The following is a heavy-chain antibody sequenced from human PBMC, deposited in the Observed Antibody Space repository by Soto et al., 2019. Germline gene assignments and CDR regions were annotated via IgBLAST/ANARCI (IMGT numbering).Heavy chain of an antibody. V-gene: IGHV5-10-1*01. CDR2: IDPSDSQT. CDR1: GYSFAGYW. CDR3: ARQRYDSDTGPNFQYYFDS. Sequence: SGESLKISCKGSGYSFAGYWITWVRQKPGKGLEWMGRIDPSDSQTYYSPSFRGHVTISATKSITTVFLQWSSLRASDTAMYYCARQRYDSDTGPNFQYYFDSWGQGTPVTVSS. J-gene: IGHJ4*02. D-gene: IGHD3-22*01.